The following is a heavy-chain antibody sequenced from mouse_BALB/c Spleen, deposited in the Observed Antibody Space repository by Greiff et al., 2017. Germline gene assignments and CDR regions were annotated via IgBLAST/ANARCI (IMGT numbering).Heavy chain of an antibody. V-gene: IGHV1-7*01. CDR3: ARGYYGNYDWYFDV. CDR1: GYTFTSYW. Sequence: QVQLQQSGAELAKPGASVKMSCKASGYTFTSYWMHWVKQRPGQGLEWIGYINPSTGYTEYNQKFKDKATLTADKSSSTAYMQLSSLTSEDSAVYYCARGYYGNYDWYFDVWGAGTTVTVSS. CDR2: INPSTGYT. D-gene: IGHD2-1*01. J-gene: IGHJ1*01.